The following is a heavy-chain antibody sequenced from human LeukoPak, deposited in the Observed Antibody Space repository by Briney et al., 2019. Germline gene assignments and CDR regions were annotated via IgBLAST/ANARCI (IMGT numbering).Heavy chain of an antibody. CDR3: ASSGYYYDSSGRYYFDY. CDR2: INPNSGGT. CDR1: GYTFTSYY. V-gene: IGHV1-2*06. J-gene: IGHJ4*02. Sequence: VASVKVSCKASGYTFTSYYMHWVRQAPGQGLEWMGRINPNSGGTNYAQKFQGRVTMTRDTSISTAYMELSRLRSDDTAVYYCASSGYYYDSSGRYYFDYWGQGTLVTVSS. D-gene: IGHD3-22*01.